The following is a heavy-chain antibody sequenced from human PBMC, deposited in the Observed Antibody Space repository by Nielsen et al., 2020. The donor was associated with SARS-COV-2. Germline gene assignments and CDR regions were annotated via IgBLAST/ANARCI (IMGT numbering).Heavy chain of an antibody. CDR1: GYSLIVHY. J-gene: IGHJ4*02. D-gene: IGHD5-18*01. Sequence: ASVKVSCKASGYSLIVHYLHWVRQAPGQGLEWMGWINPNSAGTDYAQKFQGRVTMTRDTSITTAYMELNRLKSDDTAVYYCARDEIQTWPNGPMTSYSGVDYWGQGTQVTVSS. CDR3: ARDEIQTWPNGPMTSYSGVDY. V-gene: IGHV1-2*02. CDR2: INPNSAGT.